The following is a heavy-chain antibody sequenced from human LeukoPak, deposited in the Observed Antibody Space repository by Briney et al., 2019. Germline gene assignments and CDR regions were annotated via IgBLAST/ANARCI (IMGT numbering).Heavy chain of an antibody. CDR1: GFTFSSYG. V-gene: IGHV3-23*01. D-gene: IGHD3-10*01. J-gene: IGHJ3*02. CDR3: ANLNAMVRGVITTGVKAFDI. Sequence: PGGSLRLSCAASGFTFSSYGMSWVRQAPGKGLEWVSAISGSGGSTYYADSVKGRFTISRDNSKNTLYLQMNSLRAEDTAVYYCANLNAMVRGVITTGVKAFDIWGQGTMVTVSS. CDR2: ISGSGGST.